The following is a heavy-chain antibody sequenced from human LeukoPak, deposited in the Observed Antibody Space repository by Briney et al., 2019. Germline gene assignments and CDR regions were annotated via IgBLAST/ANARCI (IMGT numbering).Heavy chain of an antibody. V-gene: IGHV1-18*01. CDR3: ARSRQRYSSSLADLDY. Sequence: ASVKVSCKASGYTFTSYGISWVRQAPGQGLEWMGWVSTYNGNTKYAQNLQGRVTTTTDTSTSTAYMELRSLRSEDTAVYYCARSRQRYSSSLADLDYWGQGTLVTVSS. J-gene: IGHJ4*02. CDR1: GYTFTSYG. D-gene: IGHD6-6*01. CDR2: VSTYNGNT.